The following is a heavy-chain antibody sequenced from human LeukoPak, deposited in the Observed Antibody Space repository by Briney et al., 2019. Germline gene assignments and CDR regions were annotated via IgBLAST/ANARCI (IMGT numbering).Heavy chain of an antibody. D-gene: IGHD3-22*01. J-gene: IGHJ4*02. CDR2: IIPIFGIA. CDR3: ARDGYYYDSSGYSDY. Sequence: ASVKVSCKASGGTFSSYAISWVRQAPGQGLEWMGRIIPIFGIANYAQKLQGRVTITADKSTSTAYMELSSLRSEDTAVYYCARDGYYYDSSGYSDYWGQGTLVTVSS. V-gene: IGHV1-69*04. CDR1: GGTFSSYA.